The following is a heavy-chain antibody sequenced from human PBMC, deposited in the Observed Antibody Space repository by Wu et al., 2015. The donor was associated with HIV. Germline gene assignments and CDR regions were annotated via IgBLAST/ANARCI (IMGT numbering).Heavy chain of an antibody. CDR1: GGSIRSYY. J-gene: IGHJ1*01. V-gene: IGHV4-59*01. Sequence: QVQLQESGPGLVKPSETLSLICTVSGGSIRSYYWSWVRQPPGKGLEWIGYFLYSGSSEYSPSLKSRVTISGDTSKNQLSLRLESVTAADTAVYYCARHSGGWHSGAEYIQHWGQGTLVTVSS. CDR2: FLYSGSS. D-gene: IGHD6-19*01. CDR3: ARHSGGWHSGAEYIQH.